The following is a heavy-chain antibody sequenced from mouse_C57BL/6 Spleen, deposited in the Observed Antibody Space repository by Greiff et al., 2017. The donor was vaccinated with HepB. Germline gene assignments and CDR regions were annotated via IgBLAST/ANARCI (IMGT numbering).Heavy chain of an antibody. D-gene: IGHD4-1*01. J-gene: IGHJ2*01. CDR3: ARAGTGTSFDY. V-gene: IGHV5-4*03. CDR1: GFTFSSYA. Sequence: DVKLVESGGGLVKPGGSLKLSCAASGFTFSSYAMSWVRQTPEKRLEWVATISDGGSYTYYPDNVKGRFTISRDNAKNNLYLQMSHLKSEDTAMYYCARAGTGTSFDYWGQGTTLTVSS. CDR2: ISDGGSYT.